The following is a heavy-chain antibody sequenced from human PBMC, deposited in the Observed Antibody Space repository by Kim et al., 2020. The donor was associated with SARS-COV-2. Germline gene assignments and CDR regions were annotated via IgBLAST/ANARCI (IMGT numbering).Heavy chain of an antibody. CDR3: ARSGSGGDCYSYAFDI. J-gene: IGHJ3*02. CDR1: GFTFSDYY. D-gene: IGHD2-21*02. V-gene: IGHV3-11*03. CDR2: ISSSSSYT. Sequence: GGSLRLSCAASGFTFSDYYMSWIRQAPGKGLEWVSYISSSSSYTNYADSVKGRFTISRDNAKNSLYLQMNSLRAEDTAVYYCARSGSGGDCYSYAFDIWGQGTLVTVSS.